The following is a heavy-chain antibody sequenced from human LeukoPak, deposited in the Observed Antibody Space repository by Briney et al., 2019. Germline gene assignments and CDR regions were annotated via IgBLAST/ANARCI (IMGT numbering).Heavy chain of an antibody. Sequence: GASVKVSCKASGYTFTGYYMHWVRQAPGQGLEWMGWINPNSGGTNYAQKFQGRVTMTRGTSISTAYMELSRLRSDATAVYYCARDTDTRGYSSGWYWRPDYYGMDVWGQGTTVTVSS. J-gene: IGHJ6*02. D-gene: IGHD6-19*01. CDR1: GYTFTGYY. V-gene: IGHV1-2*02. CDR2: INPNSGGT. CDR3: ARDTDTRGYSSGWYWRPDYYGMDV.